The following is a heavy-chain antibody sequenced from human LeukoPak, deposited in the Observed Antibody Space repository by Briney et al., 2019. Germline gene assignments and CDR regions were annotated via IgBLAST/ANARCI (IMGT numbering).Heavy chain of an antibody. V-gene: IGHV3-7*01. D-gene: IGHD2-2*01. CDR2: IKPDGSEI. J-gene: IGHJ4*02. CDR3: ARGCSSTSCYGAFDY. CDR1: GFTFTSYW. Sequence: GGSLRLSCAASGFTFTSYWMTWVRQAPGKGLEWVANIKPDGSEIYSVDSVKGRFTISRDNAKNSLYLQMNSLRAEDTAVYYCARGCSSTSCYGAFDYWGQGTLVTVSS.